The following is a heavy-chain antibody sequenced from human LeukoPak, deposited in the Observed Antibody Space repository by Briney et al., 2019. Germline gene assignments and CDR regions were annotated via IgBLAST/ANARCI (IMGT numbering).Heavy chain of an antibody. CDR2: INHSGST. CDR1: GGSFSGYY. J-gene: IGHJ6*02. D-gene: IGHD2-2*01. Sequence: SETLSLTCAVYGGSFSGYYWSWIRQPPVKGLEWIGEINHSGSTNYNPSLKSRVTISVDTSKNQFSLKLSSVTAADTAVYYCARVIVVVPAAVQHYGMDVWGQGTTVTVSS. V-gene: IGHV4-34*01. CDR3: ARVIVVVPAAVQHYGMDV.